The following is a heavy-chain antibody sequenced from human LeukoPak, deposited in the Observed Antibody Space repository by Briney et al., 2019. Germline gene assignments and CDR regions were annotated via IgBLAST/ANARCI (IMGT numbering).Heavy chain of an antibody. Sequence: PSETLSLTCAVYGGSFSGYYWSWIRQPPGKGREWIGEINHSGSTNYNPSLKSRVPISVDTSKNQFSLKLSSVTAADTAVYYWARGAPIFGVVTYYNYGMDVWGQGTTVTVSS. D-gene: IGHD3-3*01. CDR2: INHSGST. J-gene: IGHJ6*02. CDR1: GGSFSGYY. V-gene: IGHV4-34*01. CDR3: ARGAPIFGVVTYYNYGMDV.